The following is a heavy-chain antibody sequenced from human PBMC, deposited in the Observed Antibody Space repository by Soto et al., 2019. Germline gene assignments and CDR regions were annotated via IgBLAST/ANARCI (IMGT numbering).Heavy chain of an antibody. D-gene: IGHD3-22*01. Sequence: QLQLQESGSGLVKPSQTLSLTCAVSGGSISSGGSSWTWIRQPPGKGLEWIGYIYHSGSTYYNPSLKRRFTISVDRSKNQFSLKLTSVTAADTAVYYCAGGAVVNFDSWGQGTLVTVSS. CDR2: IYHSGST. V-gene: IGHV4-30-2*01. J-gene: IGHJ4*02. CDR3: AGGAVVNFDS. CDR1: GGSISSGGSS.